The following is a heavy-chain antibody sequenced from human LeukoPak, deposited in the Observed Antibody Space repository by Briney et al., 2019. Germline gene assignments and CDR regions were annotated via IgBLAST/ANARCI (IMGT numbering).Heavy chain of an antibody. CDR3: ASKMSGYSYGFDY. Sequence: SETLSLTCTVSGGSLSSYYWSWIRQPPGKGLEWIGYIYYSGSTNYNPSLKSRVTISVDTSKNQFSLKLSSVTAADTAVYYCASKMSGYSYGFDYWGQGTLVTVSS. J-gene: IGHJ4*02. CDR2: IYYSGST. CDR1: GGSLSSYY. V-gene: IGHV4-59*01. D-gene: IGHD5-18*01.